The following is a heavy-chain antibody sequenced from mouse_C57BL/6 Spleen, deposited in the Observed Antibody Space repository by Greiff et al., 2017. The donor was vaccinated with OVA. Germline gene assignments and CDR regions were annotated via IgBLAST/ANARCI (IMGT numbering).Heavy chain of an antibody. Sequence: QVQLQQPGAELVRPGTSVKLSCKASGYTFTSYWMHWVKQRPGQGLEWIGVIDPSDSYTNYNQKFKGKATLTVDTSSSTAYMQLSSLTSEDSAVYYCARSTYSNWYFDVWGTGTTVTVSS. V-gene: IGHV1-59*01. D-gene: IGHD2-5*01. CDR3: ARSTYSNWYFDV. CDR2: IDPSDSYT. CDR1: GYTFTSYW. J-gene: IGHJ1*03.